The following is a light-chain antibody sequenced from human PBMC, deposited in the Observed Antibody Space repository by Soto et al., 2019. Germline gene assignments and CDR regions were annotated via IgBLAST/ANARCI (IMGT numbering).Light chain of an antibody. Sequence: QSVLTQPPSVSGAPGQRVTISCTGSSSNIGAVYDVHWYQHLPGTAPKLLIYGNSNRPSGVPDRFSGSKSGTSASLAITRLQAEDEADYYCQSYDSSLSGSVFGGGTKLTVL. V-gene: IGLV1-40*01. CDR2: GNS. J-gene: IGLJ2*01. CDR1: SSNIGAVYD. CDR3: QSYDSSLSGSV.